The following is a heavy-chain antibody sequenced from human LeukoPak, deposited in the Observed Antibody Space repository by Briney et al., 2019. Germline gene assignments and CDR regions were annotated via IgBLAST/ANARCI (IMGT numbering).Heavy chain of an antibody. CDR1: EFIFGAYW. V-gene: IGHV4-34*01. D-gene: IGHD2-21*02. CDR3: ARGGFYCGGDCYVDY. Sequence: GSLRLSCAASEFIFGAYWMTWIRQPPGKGLEWIGEINHSGSTNYNPSLKSRVTISVDTSKNQFSLRLSSVTAADTAVYYCARGGFYCGGDCYVDYWGQGTLVTVSS. J-gene: IGHJ4*02. CDR2: INHSGST.